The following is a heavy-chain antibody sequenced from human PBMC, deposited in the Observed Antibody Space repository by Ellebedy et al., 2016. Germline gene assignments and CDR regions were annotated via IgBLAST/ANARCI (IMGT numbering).Heavy chain of an antibody. D-gene: IGHD4-17*01. CDR1: ELNLGNYF. V-gene: IGHV3-23*01. Sequence: GESLKISXTASELNLGNYFMGWVRRAPGKGLEWVATISAGGETTYLADSVRGRFTVSRDNSKYILYLHMNNLRADDTAVYYCRPGHYANLWGHGTLVTVSS. CDR3: RPGHYANL. J-gene: IGHJ5*02. CDR2: ISAGGETT.